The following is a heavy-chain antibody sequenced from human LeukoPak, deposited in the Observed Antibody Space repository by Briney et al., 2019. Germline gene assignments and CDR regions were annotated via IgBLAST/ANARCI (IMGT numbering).Heavy chain of an antibody. V-gene: IGHV4-34*01. CDR3: ARRRPTMIVVVITRKGGFDP. Sequence: SETLSLTCAVYGGSFSGYYWGWIRQPPGKGLEWIGEINHSGSTNYNPSLKSRVTISVDTSKNQFSLKLSSVTAADTAVYYCARRRPTMIVVVITRKGGFDPWGQGTLVTVSS. CDR1: GGSFSGYY. J-gene: IGHJ5*02. CDR2: INHSGST. D-gene: IGHD3-22*01.